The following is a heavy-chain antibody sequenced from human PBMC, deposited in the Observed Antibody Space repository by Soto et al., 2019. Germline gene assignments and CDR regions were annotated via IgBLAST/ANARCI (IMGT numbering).Heavy chain of an antibody. CDR3: ARTAFCSSSWSFDY. J-gene: IGHJ4*02. D-gene: IGHD6-13*01. CDR1: GGSISSGGYY. V-gene: IGHV4-31*03. CDR2: IYYSGST. Sequence: SETLSLTSTVSGGSISSGGYYWSWIRQNPGKGREWIGYIYYSGSTYYNPSLKSRVTISVDTSKNQFSLKLSSVTAAVTAVYYCARTAFCSSSWSFDYWGQGTLVTVSS.